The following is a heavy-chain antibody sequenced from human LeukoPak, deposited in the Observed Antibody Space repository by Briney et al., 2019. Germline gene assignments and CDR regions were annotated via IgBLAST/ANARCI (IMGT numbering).Heavy chain of an antibody. CDR3: ARRHDFPDY. CDR2: MKQDGSEK. Sequence: PGGSLRLSCAASGFTFSNYWMSWVRQAPGKGLEWVANMKQDGSEKYYVDSVKGRFTISRDNAKNSLYLQMNSLRAEDTAVYYCARRHDFPDYWGQGTLVTVSS. D-gene: IGHD2-21*02. J-gene: IGHJ4*02. CDR1: GFTFSNYW. V-gene: IGHV3-7*03.